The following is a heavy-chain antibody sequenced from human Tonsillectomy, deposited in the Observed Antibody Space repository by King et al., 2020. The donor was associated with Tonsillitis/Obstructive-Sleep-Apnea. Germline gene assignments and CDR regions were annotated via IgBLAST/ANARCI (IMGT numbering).Heavy chain of an antibody. Sequence: VQLVESGGGLVQPGRSLRLSCTASGFTFGYHVMSWVXXAPGKGXXXVXXXXXXXXXXAXXXXAXXKGXFTISXDDSKSIAYLQMXXLKXKDTDVYYCTVYMVAPPSYYYYYYMDVWGKGTTVTVSS. CDR1: GFTFGYHV. CDR2: XXXXXXXXAX. V-gene: IGHV3-49*04. D-gene: IGHD5-12*01. J-gene: IGHJ6*03. CDR3: TVYMVAPPSYYYYYYMDV.